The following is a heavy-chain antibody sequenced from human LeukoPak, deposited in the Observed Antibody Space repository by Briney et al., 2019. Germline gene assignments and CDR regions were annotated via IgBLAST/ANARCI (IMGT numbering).Heavy chain of an antibody. D-gene: IGHD2-15*01. CDR2: IYHSGST. V-gene: IGHV4-30-2*01. J-gene: IGHJ4*02. CDR1: GVSISSGGYY. Sequence: PSETLSLTCTVSGVSISSGGYYWSWIRQPPGKGLEWIGYIYHSGSTNYNPSLKSRVTISVDTSKNQFSLKLSSVTAADTAVYYCARGPRGVVVVAATRGSWVFDYWGQGTLVTVSS. CDR3: ARGPRGVVVVAATRGSWVFDY.